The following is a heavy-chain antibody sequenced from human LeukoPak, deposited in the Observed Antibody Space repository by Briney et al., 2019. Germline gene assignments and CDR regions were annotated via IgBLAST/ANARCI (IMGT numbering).Heavy chain of an antibody. D-gene: IGHD5-12*01. J-gene: IGHJ4*02. CDR3: ARALKVATSSYYFDY. Sequence: WVRQAPGKGLEWIGSIYYSGSTYYNPSLKSRVTISVDTSKNQFSLKLSSVTAADTAVYYCARALKVATSSYYFDYWGQGTLVTVSS. V-gene: IGHV4-39*07. CDR2: IYYSGST.